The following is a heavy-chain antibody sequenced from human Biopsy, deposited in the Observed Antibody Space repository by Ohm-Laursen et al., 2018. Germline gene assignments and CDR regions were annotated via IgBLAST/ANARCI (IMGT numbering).Heavy chain of an antibody. CDR2: ISGNSDII. CDR3: ASGRGDPLGVRIIKWSFDY. CDR1: GFTFSSYA. V-gene: IGHV3-23*01. D-gene: IGHD3-16*01. J-gene: IGHJ4*02. Sequence: SLRLSCTASGFTFSSYAMTWFRQAPGKGLEWVSTISGNSDIIYDTDSVKGRFTISRDNFKNTLYLQMNSLRADDTAVYYCASGRGDPLGVRIIKWSFDYWGQGALVTVSS.